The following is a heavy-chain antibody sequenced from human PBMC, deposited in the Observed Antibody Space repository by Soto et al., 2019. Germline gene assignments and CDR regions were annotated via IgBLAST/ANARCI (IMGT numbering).Heavy chain of an antibody. CDR1: GYTFTSYY. D-gene: IGHD5-12*01. Sequence: ASVKVSCKASGYTFTSYYMHWVRQAPGQGLEWMGIINPSGGSTSYAQKFQGRVTMTRDTSTSTVYMELSSLGSEDTAVYYCARDRATPGPFDIWGQGTMVTVSS. CDR2: INPSGGST. J-gene: IGHJ3*02. V-gene: IGHV1-46*03. CDR3: ARDRATPGPFDI.